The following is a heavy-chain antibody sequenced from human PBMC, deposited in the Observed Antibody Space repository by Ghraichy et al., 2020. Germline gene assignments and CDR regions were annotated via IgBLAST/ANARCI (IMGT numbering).Heavy chain of an antibody. Sequence: GGSLRLSCAASGFTFSSYAMSWVRQAPGKGLEWVSAISGSGGSTYYADSVKGRFTISRDNSKNTLYLQMNSLRAEDTAVYYCAKDRGDTAMDYWNYYYYGMDVWGQGTTVTVSS. CDR1: GFTFSSYA. V-gene: IGHV3-23*01. D-gene: IGHD5-18*01. CDR2: ISGSGGST. CDR3: AKDRGDTAMDYWNYYYYGMDV. J-gene: IGHJ6*02.